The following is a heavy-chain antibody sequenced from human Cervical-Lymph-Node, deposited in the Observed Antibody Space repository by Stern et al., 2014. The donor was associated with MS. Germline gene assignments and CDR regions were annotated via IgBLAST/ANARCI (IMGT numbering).Heavy chain of an antibody. CDR1: GFTFSSYG. CDR2: ISYDGNHK. CDR3: ARDYEDTSMLFDH. Sequence: DQLVESGGAVVQPGRSLRLSCAASGFTFSSYGMHWVRQAPGKGLGWVTVISYDGNHKYYAASVKGRFTISRDNSKNTLHLQMNSVTPDDTAIYYCARDYEDTSMLFDHWGQGTLVTVSS. D-gene: IGHD2-8*01. V-gene: IGHV3-30*03. J-gene: IGHJ4*02.